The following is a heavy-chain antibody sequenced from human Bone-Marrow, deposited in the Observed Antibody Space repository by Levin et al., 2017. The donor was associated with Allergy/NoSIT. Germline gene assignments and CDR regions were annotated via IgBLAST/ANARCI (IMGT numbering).Heavy chain of an antibody. V-gene: IGHV1-2*06. Sequence: AASVKVSCKASGYTFTGYFMHWVRQAPGQGPEWVGRINPNNGDAKYAQNFQGRVTLTGDTSITTAYMELSGLISDDTAVYYCVRDLAAMSDSWGQGTLVTVSS. J-gene: IGHJ4*02. D-gene: IGHD2-2*01. CDR1: GYTFTGYF. CDR2: INPNNGDA. CDR3: VRDLAAMSDS.